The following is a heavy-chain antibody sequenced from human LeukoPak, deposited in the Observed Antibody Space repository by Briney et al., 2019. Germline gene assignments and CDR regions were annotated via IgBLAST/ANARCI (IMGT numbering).Heavy chain of an antibody. Sequence: GGSLRLSCAASGFTFSSYAMHWVRQAPGKGLEWVAIISSDGSSKYYADSVKGRFTISRDNSRNTLYLQMNSLRAEDTAVYYCAIEGDEDGFDIWGQGTTVTVSS. CDR1: GFTFSSYA. CDR2: ISSDGSSK. D-gene: IGHD2-21*02. J-gene: IGHJ3*02. CDR3: AIEGDEDGFDI. V-gene: IGHV3-30*04.